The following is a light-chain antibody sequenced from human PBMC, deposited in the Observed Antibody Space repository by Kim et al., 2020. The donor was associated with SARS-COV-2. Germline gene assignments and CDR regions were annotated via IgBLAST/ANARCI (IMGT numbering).Light chain of an antibody. V-gene: IGLV3-1*01. CDR2: QDS. J-gene: IGLJ3*02. CDR3: QAWDSSTAV. Sequence: SYELTQPPSVSVSPGQTASITCSGDELGDKYACWYQQKPGQSPVLVIYQDSKRPSGFPERFSGSNSGNTATLTISGTQAMDEADYYCQAWDSSTAVFGGGTQVTVL. CDR1: ELGDKY.